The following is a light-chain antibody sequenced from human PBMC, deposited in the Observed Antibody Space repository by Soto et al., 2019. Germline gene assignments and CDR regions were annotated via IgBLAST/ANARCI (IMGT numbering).Light chain of an antibody. J-gene: IGKJ4*01. CDR2: GAS. V-gene: IGKV2-28*01. Sequence: DIVMTQSPLSLPVTPGEPASISCRSSQSLLHSNGYNYLDWYQQRPGQAPRLVIYGASTRATGIPARFSGGGSGTEFTLTISSLQSEDFAVYYCQQYGTSPFTFGGGTRWIS. CDR3: QQYGTSPFT. CDR1: QSLLHSNGYNY.